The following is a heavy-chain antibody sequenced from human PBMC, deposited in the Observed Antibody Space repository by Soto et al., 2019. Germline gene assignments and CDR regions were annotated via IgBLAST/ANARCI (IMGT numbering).Heavy chain of an antibody. V-gene: IGHV4-59*01. CDR3: AREGNLGRWLQPLDF. CDR1: GGSISSYY. J-gene: IGHJ4*02. Sequence: SGTLSLTCTVSGGSISSYYWSWIRQPPGKGLEWIGYMYNTGSTIYNPSLKSRVTMSVDTSKNQFSLRLISVTAADTAIYFCAREGNLGRWLQPLDFWGQGTLVTVSS. D-gene: IGHD5-12*01. CDR2: MYNTGST.